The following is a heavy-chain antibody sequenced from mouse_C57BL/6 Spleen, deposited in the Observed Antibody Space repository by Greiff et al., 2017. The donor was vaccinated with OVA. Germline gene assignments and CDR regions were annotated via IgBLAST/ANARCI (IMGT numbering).Heavy chain of an antibody. Sequence: VQLQQPGAELVKPGASVKLSCKASGYTFTSYWMHWVKQRPGQGLEWIGMIHPNSGSTNYNEKFKSKATLTVDKSSSTAYMQLSSLTSEDSAVYYCARGYDGVLPWFAYWGQGTLVTVSA. CDR2: IHPNSGST. CDR3: ARGYDGVLPWFAY. CDR1: GYTFTSYW. D-gene: IGHD2-2*01. V-gene: IGHV1-64*01. J-gene: IGHJ3*01.